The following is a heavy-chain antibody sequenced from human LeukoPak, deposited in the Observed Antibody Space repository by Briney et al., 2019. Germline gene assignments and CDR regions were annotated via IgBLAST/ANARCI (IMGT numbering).Heavy chain of an antibody. Sequence: PGGSLRLSCAASGFIFSNYAMSWVRQAPGKGLEWVSVINGSGDTTYYADSVKGRFTISRDNSKNTLYLQMNSLRAEDTAVYYCARVHTVYYYDSIPDYWGQGTLVTVSS. CDR1: GFIFSNYA. CDR3: ARVHTVYYYDSIPDY. D-gene: IGHD3-22*01. CDR2: INGSGDTT. V-gene: IGHV3-23*01. J-gene: IGHJ4*02.